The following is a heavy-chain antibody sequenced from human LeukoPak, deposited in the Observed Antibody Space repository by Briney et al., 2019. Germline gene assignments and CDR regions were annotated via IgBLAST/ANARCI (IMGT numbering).Heavy chain of an antibody. CDR1: GVTLNSYG. CDR2: IWTDGNTR. J-gene: IGHJ4*02. V-gene: IGHV3-33*03. D-gene: IGHD6-19*01. Sequence: GGSLRLSCAVPGVTLNSYGMHWVRQAPGKGLEWGAVIWTDGNTRYYADSVKGRFTISRDDSENTLYLQMNSLRVDDTAVYYCAKDRPPSGPMADWGQGTLVTVSS. CDR3: AKDRPPSGPMAD.